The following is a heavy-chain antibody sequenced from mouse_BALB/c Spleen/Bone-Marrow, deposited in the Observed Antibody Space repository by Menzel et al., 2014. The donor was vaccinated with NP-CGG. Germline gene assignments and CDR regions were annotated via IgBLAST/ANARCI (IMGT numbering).Heavy chain of an antibody. CDR1: GYTFTSYW. CDR2: IYPGDGDT. V-gene: IGHV1-87*01. Sequence: QVQLQQSGAELARPGASVKLSCKASGYTFTSYWMQWAKQRPGQGLEWIGAIYPGDGDTRYTQKFKGKATLTADKSSSTAYMQLSSLASEDSAVYYCARYYYAMDYWGQGTSVTVSS. J-gene: IGHJ4*01. CDR3: ARYYYAMDY.